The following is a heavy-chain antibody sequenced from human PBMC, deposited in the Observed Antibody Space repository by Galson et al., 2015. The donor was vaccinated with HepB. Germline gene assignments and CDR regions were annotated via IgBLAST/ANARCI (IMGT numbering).Heavy chain of an antibody. D-gene: IGHD1-14*01. CDR1: GSMFSSYW. J-gene: IGHJ4*02. V-gene: IGHV3-7*03. Sequence: SLRLSCAVSGSMFSSYWMSWVRQAPGKGLEWVANIEADGSEKYYVDSVKGRFTISRDNAKNSVYLQMNSLRAEDTAVYYCATYKSLGYWGQGTLVTVSS. CDR3: ATYKSLGY. CDR2: IEADGSEK.